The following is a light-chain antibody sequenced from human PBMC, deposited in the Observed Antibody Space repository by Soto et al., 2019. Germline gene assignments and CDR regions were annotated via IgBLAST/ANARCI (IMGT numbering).Light chain of an antibody. CDR3: CSYTTSSTRV. J-gene: IGLJ1*01. CDR1: SSDVGFYNY. CDR2: EVT. Sequence: QSVLTQPASMSGSPGQSIAISCTGSSSDVGFYNYISWYQQHPGKVPKLIIYEVTNRPSGVSNRFSGSKSGNTASLTISGLQAEDEADYYCCSYTTSSTRVFGTGTKVTVL. V-gene: IGLV2-14*01.